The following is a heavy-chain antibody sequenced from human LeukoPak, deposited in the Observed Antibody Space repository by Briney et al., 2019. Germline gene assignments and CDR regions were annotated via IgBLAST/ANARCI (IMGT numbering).Heavy chain of an antibody. V-gene: IGHV4-4*07. Sequence: PSETLSLTCTVSGGSISSYYWSWIRQPAGKGLEWIGRIYTSGNTNYNPSLKSRVTMSVDTSKNQFSLKLSSVTAADTAVYYCARDRGYGGENYFDYWGQGTLVTVSS. CDR2: IYTSGNT. CDR1: GGSISSYY. J-gene: IGHJ4*02. CDR3: ARDRGYGGENYFDY. D-gene: IGHD3-10*01.